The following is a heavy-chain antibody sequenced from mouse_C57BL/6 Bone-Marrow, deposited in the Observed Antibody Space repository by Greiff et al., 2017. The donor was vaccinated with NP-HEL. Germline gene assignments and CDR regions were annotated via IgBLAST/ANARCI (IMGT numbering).Heavy chain of an antibody. CDR1: GFSLTSYA. CDR2: IWTGGGT. D-gene: IGHD1-1*01. CDR3: ARSFITTVVARDYYAMDY. V-gene: IGHV2-9-1*01. J-gene: IGHJ4*01. Sequence: VQLKESGPGLVAPSQSLSITCTVSGFSLTSYAISWVRQPPGKGLEWLGVIWTGGGTNYNSALKSRLSISKDNSKSQVFLKMNSLQTDDTARYYCARSFITTVVARDYYAMDYWGQGTSVTVSS.